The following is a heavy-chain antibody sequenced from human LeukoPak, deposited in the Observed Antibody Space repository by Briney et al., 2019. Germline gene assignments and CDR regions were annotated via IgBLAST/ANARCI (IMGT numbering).Heavy chain of an antibody. V-gene: IGHV3-48*03. CDR1: GFTFSSYE. CDR3: ARAHYYDSSGLDF. Sequence: GSLRLSCAASGFTFSSYEMNWVRQAPGKGLEWVSYISSSGSTIYYADSLKGRFTISRDNAKNSLYLQMNSLRAEDTAVYYCARAHYYDSSGLDFWGQGTLVTVSS. CDR2: ISSSGSTI. J-gene: IGHJ4*02. D-gene: IGHD3-22*01.